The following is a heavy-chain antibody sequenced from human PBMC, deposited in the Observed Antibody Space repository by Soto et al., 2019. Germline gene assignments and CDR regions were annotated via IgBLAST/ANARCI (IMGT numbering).Heavy chain of an antibody. Sequence: EVQLVESGGGLVQPGGSLRLSCTASGITFSNCWMSWVRRAPGKGLEWVANIKPDGSAKSYVDSVKGRFTISRDNAEKSLYLQMNSLRVEDTAVYYCLVSMERGMLSWYYYGMDVWGQGTTVTVSS. V-gene: IGHV3-7*01. J-gene: IGHJ6*02. CDR3: LVSMERGMLSWYYYGMDV. D-gene: IGHD3-10*01. CDR2: IKPDGSAK. CDR1: GITFSNCW.